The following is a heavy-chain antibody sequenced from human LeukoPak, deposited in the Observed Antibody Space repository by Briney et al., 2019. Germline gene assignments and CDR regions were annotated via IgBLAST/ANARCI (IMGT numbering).Heavy chain of an antibody. J-gene: IGHJ3*02. Sequence: ASVNVSCKASGYRFISYYIHWVRQAAGQGLEWMGIINPSNGGITYAQKFQGRVSMTRDTSTRTFYMELSSLRSEDTAIYFCARDQYCSAGSYPNGFDIWGQGTMVTVSS. CDR1: GYRFISYY. V-gene: IGHV1-46*03. CDR3: ARDQYCSAGSYPNGFDI. D-gene: IGHD2-15*01. CDR2: INPSNGGI.